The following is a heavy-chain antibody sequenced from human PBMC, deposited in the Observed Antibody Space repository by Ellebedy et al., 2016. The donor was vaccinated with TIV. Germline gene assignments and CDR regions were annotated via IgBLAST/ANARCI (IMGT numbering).Heavy chain of an antibody. Sequence: MPSETLSPTCTVSGGSISSSSYDWGWIRQPPGKGLEWVGSVSYSWSTSYNPSLKSRVTISVDTSKNQFSLRVTSVTAADTALYYCARRIVDIVATIHVVYFDFWGQGTLVTVSS. CDR2: VSYSWST. CDR3: ARRIVDIVATIHVVYFDF. CDR1: GGSISSSSYD. D-gene: IGHD5-12*01. V-gene: IGHV4-39*01. J-gene: IGHJ4*02.